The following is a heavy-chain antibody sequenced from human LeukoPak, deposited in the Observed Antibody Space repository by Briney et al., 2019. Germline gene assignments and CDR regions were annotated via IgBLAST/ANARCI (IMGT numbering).Heavy chain of an antibody. V-gene: IGHV3-30*02. CDR1: GSTFSSYG. CDR2: IRYDGSNK. D-gene: IGHD3-16*02. CDR3: AKDLYDYVWGSYRFPYYYYYMDV. J-gene: IGHJ6*03. Sequence: GGSLRLSCAASGSTFSSYGMHWVRQAPGKGLEWVAFIRYDGSNKYYADSVKGRFTISRDNSKNTLYLQMNSLRAGDTAVYYCAKDLYDYVWGSYRFPYYYYYMDVWGKGTTVTISS.